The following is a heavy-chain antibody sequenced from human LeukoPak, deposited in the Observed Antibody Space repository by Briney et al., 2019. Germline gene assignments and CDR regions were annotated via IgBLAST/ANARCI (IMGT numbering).Heavy chain of an antibody. V-gene: IGHV3-23*01. J-gene: IGHJ2*01. CDR2: MSGSGDTI. D-gene: IGHD2-2*01. Sequence: GGSLRLSCAASGFTFSIYAMTWVRQAPGKGLEWVSTMSGSGDTIYYADSVKGRFTISRDNSKNTLYLQMNSLRAEDTALYYCAKLEGYCSSSTCHGNWYFDRWGRGTLVTVSS. CDR3: AKLEGYCSSSTCHGNWYFDR. CDR1: GFTFSIYA.